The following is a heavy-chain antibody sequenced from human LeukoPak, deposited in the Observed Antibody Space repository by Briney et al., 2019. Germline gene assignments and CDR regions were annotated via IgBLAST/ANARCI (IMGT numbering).Heavy chain of an antibody. CDR2: ISYDGSNK. Sequence: PGGSLRLSCAASGFTFSSYAMHWVRQAPGKGLEWVAVISYDGSNKYYADSVKGRFTISRDNSKNTLYLQMNSLRAEDTAVYYCARSPPQLVLFDYWGQGTLVTVSS. D-gene: IGHD6-13*01. V-gene: IGHV3-30-3*01. CDR3: ARSPPQLVLFDY. CDR1: GFTFSSYA. J-gene: IGHJ4*02.